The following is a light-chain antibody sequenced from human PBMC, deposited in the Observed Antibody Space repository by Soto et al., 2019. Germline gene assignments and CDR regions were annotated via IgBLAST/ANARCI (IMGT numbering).Light chain of an antibody. Sequence: IQMTQPPSSLSASVGDRVTITCRASRSISSYLNWYQQKPGKAPKLLIYAASSLQSGVPSRFSGSGSGTDFTLTISSLQPEDFATYYCQQSYSTPITFGQGTRLEIK. CDR1: RSISSY. V-gene: IGKV1-39*01. CDR2: AAS. J-gene: IGKJ5*01. CDR3: QQSYSTPIT.